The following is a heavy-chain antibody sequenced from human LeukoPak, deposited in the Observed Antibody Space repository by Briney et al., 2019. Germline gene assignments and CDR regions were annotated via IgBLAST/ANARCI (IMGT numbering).Heavy chain of an antibody. CDR1: GFSFSSYW. D-gene: IGHD3-10*01. CDR3: ARGRGSGSSDY. J-gene: IGHJ4*02. Sequence: SGGSLRLSCAASGFSFSSYWMHWVRQVPGKGLVWVSRINSDGSTTIYADSVKGRFTISRDNAKNTLFLQMNSLRAEDTAVYYCARGRGSGSSDYWGQGTLVTVSS. CDR2: INSDGSTT. V-gene: IGHV3-74*01.